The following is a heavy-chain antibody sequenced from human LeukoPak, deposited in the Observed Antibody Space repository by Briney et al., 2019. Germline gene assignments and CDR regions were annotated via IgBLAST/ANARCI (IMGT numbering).Heavy chain of an antibody. CDR2: IYTSGST. V-gene: IGHV4-4*07. CDR3: ARDRLRVFSWFDP. Sequence: SETLSVTRTDPGGSISRYYWSWIRQPAGKGLEWIGRIYTSGSTNYNPSLKSRVTMSVDTSKNQYSLKLSSVTAADTAVYYCARDRLRVFSWFDPWGQGTLVTVSS. D-gene: IGHD3-16*01. CDR1: GGSISRYY. J-gene: IGHJ5*02.